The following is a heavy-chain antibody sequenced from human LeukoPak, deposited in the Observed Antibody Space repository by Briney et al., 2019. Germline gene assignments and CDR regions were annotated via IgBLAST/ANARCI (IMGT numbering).Heavy chain of an antibody. V-gene: IGHV4-30-4*01. D-gene: IGHD2-15*01. CDR2: IYYSGST. CDR3: ARGRRGYCSGGSCPNWFDP. CDR1: GGSISSGDYY. J-gene: IGHJ5*02. Sequence: PSQTLSLTCTVSGGSISSGDYYWSWIRQPPGKGLEWIGYIYYSGSTYYNPSLKSRVTISVDTSKNQLSLKLSSVTAADTAVYYCARGRRGYCSGGSCPNWFDPWGQGTLVTVSS.